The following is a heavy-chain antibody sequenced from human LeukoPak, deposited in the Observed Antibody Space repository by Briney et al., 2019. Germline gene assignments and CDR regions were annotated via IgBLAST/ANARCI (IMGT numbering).Heavy chain of an antibody. CDR2: IDTAGGT. D-gene: IGHD3-10*01. J-gene: IGHJ3*02. CDR3: ARRRCGLGSYSDAFVI. CDR1: GFTFISYD. V-gene: IGHV3-13*04. Sequence: GGSLRLSCAASGFTFISYDMHWVRQPTGKGLEWVSGIDTAGGTYYAGSVKGRFTISRENAKNSLSLQMNSLRAGDTAVYYCARRRCGLGSYSDAFVIWGERTLVTVSS.